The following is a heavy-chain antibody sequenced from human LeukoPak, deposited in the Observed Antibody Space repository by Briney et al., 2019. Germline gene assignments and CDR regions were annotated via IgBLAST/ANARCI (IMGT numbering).Heavy chain of an antibody. CDR3: ARGPNYYGSGSYFWRIDAFDI. D-gene: IGHD3-10*01. V-gene: IGHV4-39*01. J-gene: IGHJ3*02. CDR1: GGSISSSSYY. Sequence: SETLSLTGTVSGGSISSSSYYWGWIRQPPGKGLEWIGSIYYSGSTYYNPSLKSRVTISVDTSKNQFSLKLSSVTAADTAVYYCARGPNYYGSGSYFWRIDAFDIWGQGTMVTVSS. CDR2: IYYSGST.